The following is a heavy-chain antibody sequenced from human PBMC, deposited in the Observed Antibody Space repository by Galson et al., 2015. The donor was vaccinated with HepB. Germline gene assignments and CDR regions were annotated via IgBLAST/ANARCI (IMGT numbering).Heavy chain of an antibody. CDR3: ASAFLEWPNHVVNYYYGLDV. V-gene: IGHV3-23*01. J-gene: IGHJ6*02. CDR2: ISGSGNNS. Sequence: SLRLSCAASGFTFSSHATIWVRQAPGKGLEWVSLISGSGNNSFYSDSVKGRFTISRDNSKTTLYLQMNSLRAADTAVYYCASAFLEWPNHVVNYYYGLDVWGQGTTVTVSS. D-gene: IGHD3-3*02. CDR1: GFTFSSHA.